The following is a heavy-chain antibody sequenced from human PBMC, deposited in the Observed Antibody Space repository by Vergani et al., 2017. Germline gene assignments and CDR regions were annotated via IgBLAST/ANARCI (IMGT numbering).Heavy chain of an antibody. J-gene: IGHJ4*01. CDR1: GFTFSNYG. Sequence: QVQLVESGGGVVQPGGSLRLSCGASGFTFSNYGMHWVRQAPGKGLEWVTFIRYDGSNTYYADSVKGRFTISRDNSKNTLFLQMNSLRPEDTAVYYCTRSECSGTTCYGHYFDLWGHGILVTVSS. CDR2: IRYDGSNT. V-gene: IGHV3-30*02. D-gene: IGHD2-15*01. CDR3: TRSECSGTTCYGHYFDL.